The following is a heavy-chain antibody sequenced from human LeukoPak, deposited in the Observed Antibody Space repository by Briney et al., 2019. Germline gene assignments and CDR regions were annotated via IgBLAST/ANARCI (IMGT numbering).Heavy chain of an antibody. CDR1: GYTLTELS. Sequence: GASVKVSCKVSGYTLTELSMHWVRQAPGKGLEWMGGFDPEDGETIYAQKFQGRVTMTEDTSTDTAYMELSSLRSEDTAVYYCATVTRLRYFDWFPQDYWGQGTLVTVSS. CDR2: FDPEDGET. J-gene: IGHJ4*02. D-gene: IGHD3-9*01. V-gene: IGHV1-24*01. CDR3: ATVTRLRYFDWFPQDY.